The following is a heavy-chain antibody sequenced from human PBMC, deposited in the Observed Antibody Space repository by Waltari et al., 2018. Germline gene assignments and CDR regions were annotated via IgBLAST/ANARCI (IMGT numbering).Heavy chain of an antibody. CDR2: IYYSGST. V-gene: IGHV4-59*01. D-gene: IGHD4-17*01. CDR1: GGSISSYY. CDR3: ARGSTPDDYENYYYMDV. Sequence: QVQLQESGPGLVKPSETLSLTCTVSGGSISSYYWSWIRQPPGKGLEWIGYIYYSGSTNYHPSLKSRVTISVDTSKNQFSLKLSSVTAADTAVYYCARGSTPDDYENYYYMDVWGKGTTVTISS. J-gene: IGHJ6*03.